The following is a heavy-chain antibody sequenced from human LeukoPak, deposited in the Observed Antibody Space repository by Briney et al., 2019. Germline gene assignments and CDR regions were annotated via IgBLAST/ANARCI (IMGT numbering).Heavy chain of an antibody. CDR1: GSSISSYY. J-gene: IGHJ4*02. Sequence: TSETLSLTCTVSGSSISSYYWSWIRQPPGKGLDWIGHIYYTGNTNYNPSLRSRVTISVDTSKNQFSLKVNSVTAADTAVYYCARVWAVTMVRGPRDYFDYWGQGTLVTVSS. CDR2: IYYTGNT. V-gene: IGHV4-59*12. D-gene: IGHD3-10*01. CDR3: ARVWAVTMVRGPRDYFDY.